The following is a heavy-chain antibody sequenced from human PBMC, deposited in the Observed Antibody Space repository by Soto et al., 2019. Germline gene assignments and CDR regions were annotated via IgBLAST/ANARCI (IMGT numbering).Heavy chain of an antibody. CDR1: GDSVSSNSAA. D-gene: IGHD1-7*01. J-gene: IGHJ4*02. V-gene: IGHV6-1*01. CDR2: TYYRSKWYN. CDR3: AREKLELDY. Sequence: SQTLSLTCAISGDSVSSNSAALNLSRQSPSRGLEWLGRTYYRSKWYNDYAVSVKSRITINPDTSKNQFSLQLNSVTPEDTAVYYCAREKLELDYWGQGTLVTVSS.